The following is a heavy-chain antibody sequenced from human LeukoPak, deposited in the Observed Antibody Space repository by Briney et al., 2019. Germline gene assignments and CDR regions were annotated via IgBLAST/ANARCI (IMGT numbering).Heavy chain of an antibody. D-gene: IGHD3-22*01. J-gene: IGHJ3*02. V-gene: IGHV1-8*01. CDR3: ARDKDSSGYYSEVADAFDI. Sequence: ASVKVSCKASGYTFTSYDINWVRQATGQGLEWMGWMNPNSGNTGYAQKFQGRVTMTRNTSISTAYMELSSLRSDDTAVYYCARDKDSSGYYSEVADAFDIWGQGTMVTVSS. CDR2: MNPNSGNT. CDR1: GYTFTSYD.